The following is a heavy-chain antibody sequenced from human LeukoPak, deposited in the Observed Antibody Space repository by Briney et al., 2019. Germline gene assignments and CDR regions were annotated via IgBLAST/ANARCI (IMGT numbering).Heavy chain of an antibody. CDR2: IYHSGST. V-gene: IGHV4-38-2*01. CDR1: GYSISSGYY. Sequence: PSETLSLTCPVSGYSISSGYYWGWIRQPPGKGLEWIGSIYHSGSTYYNPSLKSRVTISVDTSKNQFSLKLSSVTAADAAVYYCASFSSSWDTDYWGQGTLVTVSS. CDR3: ASFSSSWDTDY. J-gene: IGHJ4*02. D-gene: IGHD6-13*01.